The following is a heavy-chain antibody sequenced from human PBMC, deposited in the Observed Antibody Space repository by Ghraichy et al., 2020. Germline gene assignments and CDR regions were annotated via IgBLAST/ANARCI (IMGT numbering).Heavy chain of an antibody. D-gene: IGHD3-22*01. CDR2: ILYDGRNK. CDR3: ARGVESNYYYSSGLDY. CDR1: GFTFNTYY. J-gene: IGHJ4*02. V-gene: IGHV3-30*03. Sequence: GGSLRLSCAASGFTFNTYYMTWVRQAPGKGLEWVAAILYDGRNKYYADSVKGRFTISRDNSKNTLYLQMSSLRPEDTAVYYCARGVESNYYYSSGLDYWGQGTLVTVSS.